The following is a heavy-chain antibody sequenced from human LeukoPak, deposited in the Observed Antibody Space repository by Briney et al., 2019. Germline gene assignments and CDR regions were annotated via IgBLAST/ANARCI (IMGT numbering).Heavy chain of an antibody. J-gene: IGHJ2*01. CDR3: ATLAWLGCGGDCYPYWYFDL. D-gene: IGHD2-21*02. V-gene: IGHV4-59*01. CDR2: IYYTGNT. CDR1: GGSINNYY. Sequence: SETLSLTCTVSGGSINNYYWSWIRQPPGKGLEWIGYIYYTGNTNYNPSLERRVTISVDRSKNQFSLKLSSVTAADTAVYYCATLAWLGCGGDCYPYWYFDLWGRGTLVTVSS.